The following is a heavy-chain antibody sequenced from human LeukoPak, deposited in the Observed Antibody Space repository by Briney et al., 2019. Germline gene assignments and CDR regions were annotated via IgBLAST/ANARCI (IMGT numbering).Heavy chain of an antibody. CDR3: ARAAENPYYYYYYMDV. J-gene: IGHJ6*03. CDR1: GFTFSSYG. D-gene: IGHD2-15*01. V-gene: IGHV3-30*03. Sequence: GGSLRLSCAASGFTFSSYGMHWVRQAPGKGLEWVAVISYDGSNKYYADSVKGRFTISRDDAKNSLYLLMNSLRAEDTAVYYCARAAENPYYYYYYMDVWGKGTTVTVSS. CDR2: ISYDGSNK.